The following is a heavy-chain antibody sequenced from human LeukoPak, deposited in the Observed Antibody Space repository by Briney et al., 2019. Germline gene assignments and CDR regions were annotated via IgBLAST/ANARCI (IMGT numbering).Heavy chain of an antibody. CDR3: VTDNYFGV. V-gene: IGHV3-7*01. D-gene: IGHD3-10*01. CDR1: GFTFSNFW. Sequence: PGGSLRLSCAASGFTFSNFWMSWVRQAPGKGLEGVASIRDDESAKNYVDFMKVRFTISRENAKKSVYLQMNSLRAEDTAVFYCVTDNYFGVWGQGTTVTVSS. CDR2: IRDDESAK. J-gene: IGHJ6*02.